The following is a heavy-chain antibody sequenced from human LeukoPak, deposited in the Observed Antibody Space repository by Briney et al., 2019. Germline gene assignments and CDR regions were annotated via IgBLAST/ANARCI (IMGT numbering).Heavy chain of an antibody. CDR1: GGSISSGSYY. D-gene: IGHD3-16*02. J-gene: IGHJ4*02. CDR3: ARGRDYDYVWGSYRPKYFDY. Sequence: SQTLSLTCTVSGGSISSGSYYWSWIRQPPGKGLEWIGEINHSGSTNYNPSLKSRVTISVDTSKNQFSLKLSSVTAADTAVYYCARGRDYDYVWGSYRPKYFDYWGQGTLVTVSS. CDR2: INHSGST. V-gene: IGHV4-39*07.